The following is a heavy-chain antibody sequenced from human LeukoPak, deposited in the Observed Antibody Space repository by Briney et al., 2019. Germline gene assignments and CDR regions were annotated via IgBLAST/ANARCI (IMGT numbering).Heavy chain of an antibody. D-gene: IGHD3-22*01. CDR3: AKAGDSSGYYYWYFDL. CDR2: ISWNSGSI. V-gene: IGHV3-9*01. Sequence: PGRSLRLSCAASGFIFDDYAMHWVRQAPGKGLAWVSGISWNSGSIGYADSVKGRFTISRDNAKNSLYLQMNSLRAEDTALYYCAKAGDSSGYYYWYFDLWGRGTLVTVSS. CDR1: GFIFDDYA. J-gene: IGHJ2*01.